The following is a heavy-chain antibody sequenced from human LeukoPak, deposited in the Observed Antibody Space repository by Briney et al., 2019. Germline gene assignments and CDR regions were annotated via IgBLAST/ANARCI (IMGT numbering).Heavy chain of an antibody. V-gene: IGHV4-34*01. CDR1: GGSFSGYY. Sequence: SETLSLTCAVYGGSFSGYYWSWIRQPPGKGLEWIGEINHSGSTNYNPSLKSRVTISVDTSKNQFSLKLSSATAADTAVYYCARLYSSGWYRIDYWGQGTLVTVSS. D-gene: IGHD6-19*01. CDR3: ARLYSSGWYRIDY. J-gene: IGHJ4*02. CDR2: INHSGST.